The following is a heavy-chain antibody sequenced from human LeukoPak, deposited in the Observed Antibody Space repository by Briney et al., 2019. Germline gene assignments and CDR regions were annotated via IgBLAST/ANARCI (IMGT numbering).Heavy chain of an antibody. V-gene: IGHV1-2*02. CDR1: GYTFTGYY. D-gene: IGHD2-15*01. CDR3: ASALSADCSGGSCYSGGFDY. J-gene: IGHJ4*02. Sequence: ASVKVSCKASGYTFTGYYMHWVRQAPGQGREWMGWINPNSGGTNYAQKFQGRVTMTRDTSISTAYMELSRLRSDDTAVYYCASALSADCSGGSCYSGGFDYWGQGTLVTVSS. CDR2: INPNSGGT.